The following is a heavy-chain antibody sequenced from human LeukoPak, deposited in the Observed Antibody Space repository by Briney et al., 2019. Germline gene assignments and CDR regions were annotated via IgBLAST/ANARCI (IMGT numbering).Heavy chain of an antibody. J-gene: IGHJ4*02. V-gene: IGHV3-21*01. CDR1: GFTFSSYG. D-gene: IGHD3-10*01. Sequence: GGSLRLSCAASGFTFSSYGMNWVRQAPGKGLEWVSSISSSSSYIYYADSVKGRFTISRDNAKNSLYLQMNSLRAEDTAVYYCARDRRLYYYGSGIKTTWGQGTLVTVSS. CDR2: ISSSSSYI. CDR3: ARDRRLYYYGSGIKTT.